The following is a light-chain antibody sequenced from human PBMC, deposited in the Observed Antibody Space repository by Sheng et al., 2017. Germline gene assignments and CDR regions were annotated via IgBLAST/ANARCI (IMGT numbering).Light chain of an antibody. Sequence: DIQMTQSPSTLSTSIGDRVTITCRASQSINTWLAWYQQRPGKAPKLLIYKASNLESGVPSRFSGSGSGTEFTLTISSLQPGDFATYYCQHYIRYPYTFGQGTKLEIK. CDR3: QHYIRYPYT. CDR2: KAS. V-gene: IGKV1-5*03. CDR1: QSINTW. J-gene: IGKJ2*01.